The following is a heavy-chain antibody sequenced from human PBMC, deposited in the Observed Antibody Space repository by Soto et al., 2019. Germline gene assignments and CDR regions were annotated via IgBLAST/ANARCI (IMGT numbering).Heavy chain of an antibody. CDR1: GGSISSYY. Sequence: PSETLSLTCTVSGGSISSYYWSWIRQPPGKGLEWIGYIYYSGSTNYNPSLKSRVTISVDTSKNQFSLKLSSVTAADTAVYYCARDLKGGYYDSSGTVNWLDPWGQGTLVTVSS. D-gene: IGHD3-22*01. CDR2: IYYSGST. CDR3: ARDLKGGYYDSSGTVNWLDP. J-gene: IGHJ5*02. V-gene: IGHV4-59*01.